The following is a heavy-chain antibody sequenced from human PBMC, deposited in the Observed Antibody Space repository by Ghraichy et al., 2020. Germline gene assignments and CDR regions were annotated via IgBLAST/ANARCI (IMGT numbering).Heavy chain of an antibody. CDR1: GGSINSGGYY. CDR2: IYYSGST. Sequence: SQTLSLTCTVSGGSINSGGYYWNWVRQHPGKGLEWIGYIYYSGSTHYSPSLRSRVTISLDTSKNQFSLKLNSVTAADTAVYYCARDVSAYGGSFLRWYFGLWGRGTLVTVAS. D-gene: IGHD4-23*01. J-gene: IGHJ2*01. V-gene: IGHV4-31*03. CDR3: ARDVSAYGGSFLRWYFGL.